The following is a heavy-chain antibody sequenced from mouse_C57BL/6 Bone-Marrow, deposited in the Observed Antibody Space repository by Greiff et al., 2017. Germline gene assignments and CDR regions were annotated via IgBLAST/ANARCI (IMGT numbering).Heavy chain of an antibody. D-gene: IGHD2-3*01. Sequence: VQLHQSGAELMKPGASVKLSCKAPGYTFTGYWIEWVKQRPGHGLEWIGEILPGNGSTNYNEKFKGKATFTADTSSNTAYMQLSSLTTEDSAVYYCERWLLPMDYWGQGTAVTVS. J-gene: IGHJ4*01. CDR1: GYTFTGYW. CDR3: ERWLLPMDY. CDR2: ILPGNGST. V-gene: IGHV1-9*01.